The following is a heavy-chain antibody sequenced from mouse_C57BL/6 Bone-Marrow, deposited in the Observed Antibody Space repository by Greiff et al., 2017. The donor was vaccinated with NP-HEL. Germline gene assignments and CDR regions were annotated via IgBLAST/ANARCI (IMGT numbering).Heavy chain of an antibody. CDR2: IYPRSGNT. D-gene: IGHD1-1*01. V-gene: IGHV1-81*01. Sequence: QVQLQQSGAELARPGASVKLSCKASGYTFTSYGISWVKQRTGQGLEWIGEIYPRSGNTYYNEKFKGKATLTADKSSSTAYMELRSLTSEDSAVYFCARDHYYGSSSYWYFDVWGTGTTVTGSS. CDR3: ARDHYYGSSSYWYFDV. J-gene: IGHJ1*03. CDR1: GYTFTSYG.